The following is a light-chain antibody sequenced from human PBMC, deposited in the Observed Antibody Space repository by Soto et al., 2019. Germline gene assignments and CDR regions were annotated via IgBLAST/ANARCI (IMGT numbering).Light chain of an antibody. CDR1: MSSIGSKT. CDR2: SNN. V-gene: IGLV1-44*01. Sequence: QSVLTQPPSASGTPGQRVTISCSGSMSSIGSKTVNRYQHLPGSAPKLLIYSNNHLPSGVPYRFSASKAGASASLAISGLQCEDEGDYYCAAWDASLGGFYVFGSGTKVTVL. CDR3: AAWDASLGGFYV. J-gene: IGLJ1*01.